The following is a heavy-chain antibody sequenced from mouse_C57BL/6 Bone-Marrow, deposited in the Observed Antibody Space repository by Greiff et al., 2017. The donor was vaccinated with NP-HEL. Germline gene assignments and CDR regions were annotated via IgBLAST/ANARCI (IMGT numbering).Heavy chain of an antibody. D-gene: IGHD1-2*01. Sequence: EVQVVESGGGLVKPGGSLKLSCAASGFTFSDYGMHWVRQAPEKGLEWVAYISSGSSTIYYADTVKGRFTISRANAKKTLFLQMTSLRSEDTAMYDCERSSFRRRYFDVWGTGTTVTVSS. CDR3: ERSSFRRRYFDV. V-gene: IGHV5-17*01. J-gene: IGHJ1*03. CDR1: GFTFSDYG. CDR2: ISSGSSTI.